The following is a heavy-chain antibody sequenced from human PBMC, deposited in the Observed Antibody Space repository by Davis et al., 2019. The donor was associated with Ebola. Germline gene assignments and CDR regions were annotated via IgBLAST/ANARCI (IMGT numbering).Heavy chain of an antibody. CDR2: ISGSGGST. J-gene: IGHJ4*02. Sequence: GESLKISCAASGFTFSSYALHWVRQAPGKGLEWVSAISGSGGSTYYADSVKGRFTISRDNSKNTLYLQMNSLRAEDTAVYYCAKVKGQLWSPPIFDYWGQGTLVTVSS. D-gene: IGHD5-18*01. CDR3: AKVKGQLWSPPIFDY. V-gene: IGHV3-23*01. CDR1: GFTFSSYA.